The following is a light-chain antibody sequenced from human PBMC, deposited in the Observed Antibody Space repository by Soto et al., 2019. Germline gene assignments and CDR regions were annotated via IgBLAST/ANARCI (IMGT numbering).Light chain of an antibody. CDR3: QQRANWTRT. Sequence: ETALTQSPATPSLSPGERATPSRPASQNLNSYLVWYQKKPGQDPRILIYDASKRATGTPARFSGSGSGTDFALTISSLETEDFAVYDCQQRANWTRTFGQGTKVDIK. CDR1: QNLNSY. J-gene: IGKJ1*01. V-gene: IGKV3-11*01. CDR2: DAS.